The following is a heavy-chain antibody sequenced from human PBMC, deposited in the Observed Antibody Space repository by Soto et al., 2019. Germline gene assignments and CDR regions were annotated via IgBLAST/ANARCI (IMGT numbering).Heavy chain of an antibody. D-gene: IGHD3-22*01. CDR1: GGTFSSYA. J-gene: IGHJ6*02. CDR2: IIPIFGTA. V-gene: IGHV1-69*12. CDR3: ASPIAQRVISDCYYGMDV. Sequence: QVQLVQSGAEVKKPGSSVKVSCKASGGTFSSYAISWVRQAPGQGLEWMGGIIPIFGTANYAQKFQGRVTITADESTSTADMELSSLRSEDTAVYYCASPIAQRVISDCYYGMDVWGQGTTVTVSS.